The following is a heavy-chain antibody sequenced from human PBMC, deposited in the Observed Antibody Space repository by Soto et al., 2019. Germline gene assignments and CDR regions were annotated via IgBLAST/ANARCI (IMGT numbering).Heavy chain of an antibody. J-gene: IGHJ6*02. CDR1: GFTFSSNA. CDR2: LSYDGSNK. Sequence: QVQLVESGGGVVQPGRSLRLSCAASGFTFSSNAMHWVRQAPGKGLEWVAVLSYDGSNKYYADSVKGRFTISRDIYKNTLYLQMDSLRTDDTALYYCARDVESGTSLYHYYFYGMDVWGQGTTVTVSS. V-gene: IGHV3-30-3*01. D-gene: IGHD1-26*01. CDR3: ARDVESGTSLYHYYFYGMDV.